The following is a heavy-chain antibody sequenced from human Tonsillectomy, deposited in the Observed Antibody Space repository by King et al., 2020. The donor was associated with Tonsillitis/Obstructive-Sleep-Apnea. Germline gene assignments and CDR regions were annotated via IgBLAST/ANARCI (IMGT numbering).Heavy chain of an antibody. V-gene: IGHV4-34*01. D-gene: IGHD2-15*01. CDR2: INHSGST. CDR3: ARGDCSGGSCYFDY. CDR1: GGSFSGYY. J-gene: IGHJ4*02. Sequence: VQLQHWGAGLLKPSETLSLTCAVYGGSFSGYYWSWIRQPPGKGLEWIGEINHSGSTNYNPSLKSRVTISVDTSKNQFSLKLSSVTAADTAVYYCARGDCSGGSCYFDYWGQGTLVTVSS.